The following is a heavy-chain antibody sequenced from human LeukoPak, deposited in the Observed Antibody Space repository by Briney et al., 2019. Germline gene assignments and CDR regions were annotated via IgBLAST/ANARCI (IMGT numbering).Heavy chain of an antibody. CDR1: GYTFTSYG. Sequence: ASVKVSCKASGYTFTSYGISWVRQAPGQGLEWMGWISAYNGNTNYAQKLQGRVTMTTDTSTSTAYMELRSLRSDDTAVYYCAREARIGRAYYYMDVWGKGTTVTVSS. J-gene: IGHJ6*03. D-gene: IGHD1-26*01. V-gene: IGHV1-18*01. CDR2: ISAYNGNT. CDR3: AREARIGRAYYYMDV.